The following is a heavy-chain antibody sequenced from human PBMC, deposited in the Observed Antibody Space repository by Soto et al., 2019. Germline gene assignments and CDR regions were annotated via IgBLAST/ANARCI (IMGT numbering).Heavy chain of an antibody. CDR2: IYYSGST. Sequence: TLSLTCTVSGGSISSGGCYWSWIRQHPGKGLEWIGYIYYSGSTYYNPSLKSRVTISVDTSKNQFSLKLSSVTAADTAVYYCAREPVSESCSVGSCSVNAFDIWGQENVVTVS. J-gene: IGHJ3*02. CDR3: AREPVSESCSVGSCSVNAFDI. CDR1: GGSISSGGCY. D-gene: IGHD2-15*01. V-gene: IGHV4-31*03.